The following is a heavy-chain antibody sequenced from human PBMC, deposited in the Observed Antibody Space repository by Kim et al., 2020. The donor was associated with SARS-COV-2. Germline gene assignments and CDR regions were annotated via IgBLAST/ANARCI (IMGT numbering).Heavy chain of an antibody. CDR2: IYYDGSEK. CDR3: ARDSGSGWHFLDN. Sequence: GGSLRLSCAASGFSFSRYDMHWVRQAPGRGLDWVALIYYDGSEKYYGDSVKGRLTISRDNSKNTLYLQMNSLRVEDTAVYYCARDSGSGWHFLDNWGQGTLVTVSS. CDR1: GFSFSRYD. J-gene: IGHJ4*02. D-gene: IGHD6-19*01. V-gene: IGHV3-33*01.